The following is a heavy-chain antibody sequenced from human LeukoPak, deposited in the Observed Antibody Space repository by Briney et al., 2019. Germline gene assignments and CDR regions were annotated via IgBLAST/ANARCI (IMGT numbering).Heavy chain of an antibody. J-gene: IGHJ6*03. V-gene: IGHV4-4*07. CDR1: GGSISSYY. CDR2: IYTSGST. D-gene: IGHD6-6*01. Sequence: SETLSLTCTVSGGSISSYYWSWIRQPAGKGLEWIGRIYTSGSTNYNPSLKSRVTISVDTSKNQFSLKLSSVTAADTAVYYCARAIAARRGEYYYYYMDVWGKGTTVTVSS. CDR3: ARAIAARRGEYYYYYMDV.